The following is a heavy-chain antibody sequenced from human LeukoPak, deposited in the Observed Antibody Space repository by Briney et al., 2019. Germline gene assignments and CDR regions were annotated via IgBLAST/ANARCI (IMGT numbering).Heavy chain of an antibody. CDR2: ISYDGSNK. V-gene: IGHV3-30-3*01. D-gene: IGHD2-15*01. J-gene: IGHJ4*02. CDR1: GFTFSSYA. CDR3: ARSAVVVVASDY. Sequence: GGSLRLSCAASGFTFSSYAMHWVRQAPGKGLEWAAVISYDGSNKYYADSVKGRFTISRDNSKNTLYLQMNSLRAEDTAVYYCARSAVVVVASDYWGQGTLVTVSS.